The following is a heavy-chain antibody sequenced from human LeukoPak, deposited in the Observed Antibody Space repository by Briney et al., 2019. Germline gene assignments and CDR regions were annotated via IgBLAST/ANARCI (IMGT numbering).Heavy chain of an antibody. CDR1: GFTFSSYS. CDR2: ITSTSTYI. D-gene: IGHD3-22*01. V-gene: IGHV3-21*01. J-gene: IGHJ4*02. CDR3: VRRGPNDSGLDY. Sequence: GGSLRLSCAASGFTFSSYSFNWVRQAPGKGLEWVASITSTSTYIYYADSVQGRFAVSRDNAKNSLYLQMNSLRAEDTAVFYCVRRGPNDSGLDYWGQGTLVTVSS.